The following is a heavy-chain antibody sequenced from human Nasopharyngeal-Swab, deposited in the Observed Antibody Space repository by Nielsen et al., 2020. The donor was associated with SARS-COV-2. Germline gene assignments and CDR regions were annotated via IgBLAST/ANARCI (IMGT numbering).Heavy chain of an antibody. CDR2: VNSDGSLI. CDR1: GFTFRTYW. J-gene: IGHJ4*02. V-gene: IGHV3-74*03. D-gene: IGHD1-26*01. Sequence: GESLKISCAASGFTFRTYWMHWVRQVPGKGLVWVSRVNSDGSLITYADSVKGRFTISRDNARSTLYLQVNSVRAEDTAVYYCARGMGDYWGRGTLVTVSS. CDR3: ARGMGDY.